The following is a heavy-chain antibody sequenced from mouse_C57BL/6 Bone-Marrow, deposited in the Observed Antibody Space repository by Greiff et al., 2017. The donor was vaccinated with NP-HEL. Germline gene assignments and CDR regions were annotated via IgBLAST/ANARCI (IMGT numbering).Heavy chain of an antibody. CDR1: GYTFTSYG. D-gene: IGHD2-1*01. V-gene: IGHV1-81*01. CDR2: IYPRSGNT. CDR3: ARWFYGKGGYFDV. Sequence: QVQLQQSGAELARPGASVKLSCKASGYTFTSYGISWVKQRTGQSLEWIGEIYPRSGNTYYNEKFKGKATLTADQSSSTAYMELRSLTSEDSAVYFCARWFYGKGGYFDVWGTGTTVTVSS. J-gene: IGHJ1*03.